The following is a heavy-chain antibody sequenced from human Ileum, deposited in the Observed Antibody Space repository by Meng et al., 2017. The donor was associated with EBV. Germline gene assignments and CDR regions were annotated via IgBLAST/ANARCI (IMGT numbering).Heavy chain of an antibody. Sequence: QLQLQESGPGLVKPSETLSLTCTVSGGSVSSSSYYWGWIRLPPGKGLEWIGSVYYTGSTYYSSSLKSRVTISVDTSKNQFSLKLTSVTAADTAVYYCARGFVLASTSHNYDYWGQGPLVTVSS. V-gene: IGHV4-39*01. CDR2: VYYTGST. CDR1: GGSVSSSSYY. D-gene: IGHD2-8*02. J-gene: IGHJ4*02. CDR3: ARGFVLASTSHNYDY.